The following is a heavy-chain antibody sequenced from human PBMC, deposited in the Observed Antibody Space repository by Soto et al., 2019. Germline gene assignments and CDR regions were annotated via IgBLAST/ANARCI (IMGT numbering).Heavy chain of an antibody. Sequence: GWSLRLSCASSVFTFSSYSMKWVRQAPGKGLEWVSPISSSSSYIYYADSVKGRFTISRDNAKNSLYLQMNSLRAEDTAVYYCARAMPTYDFWSSLYYYGMDVWGQGTTVTVSS. CDR1: VFTFSSYS. V-gene: IGHV3-21*01. D-gene: IGHD3-3*01. J-gene: IGHJ6*02. CDR3: ARAMPTYDFWSSLYYYGMDV. CDR2: ISSSSSYI.